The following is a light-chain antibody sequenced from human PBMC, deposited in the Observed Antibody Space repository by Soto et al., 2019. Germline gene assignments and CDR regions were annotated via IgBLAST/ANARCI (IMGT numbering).Light chain of an antibody. Sequence: DIQMTQSPSTLYASVGDRDTITCRASQSISSWLAWYQQKPGKAPKLLIYDASSLESGVPSRFSGSGSGTEFTLTISSLQPDDFATYYCQQYNSYLYTFGQGTKVDIK. CDR2: DAS. V-gene: IGKV1-5*01. CDR3: QQYNSYLYT. J-gene: IGKJ2*01. CDR1: QSISSW.